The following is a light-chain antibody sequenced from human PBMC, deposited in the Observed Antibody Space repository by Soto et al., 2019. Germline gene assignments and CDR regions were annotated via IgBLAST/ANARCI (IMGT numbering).Light chain of an antibody. CDR1: QNIRSR. J-gene: IGKJ1*01. CDR3: QQYETFSGT. Sequence: DFQMTQSPSTLSASVGDRVTITCRASQNIRSRLAWFQQKPGKAPKLLIYDASSLESGVPQRFSGSGSGTKFTLTIASLQPDDFATYYCQQYETFSGTFGPGTKVDI. CDR2: DAS. V-gene: IGKV1-5*01.